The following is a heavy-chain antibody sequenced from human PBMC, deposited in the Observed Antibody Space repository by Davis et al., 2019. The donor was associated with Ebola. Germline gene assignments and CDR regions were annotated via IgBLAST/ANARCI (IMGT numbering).Heavy chain of an antibody. CDR3: AKGGFYLYMDV. J-gene: IGHJ6*03. Sequence: PGGSLRLSCAASGFIFSDFYMSWIRQAPGKGLEWVSTISRAGESTYYGDSVRGRFTISRDNSMNTVYVQMYSLRADDTAVYYCAKGGFYLYMDVWGKGTTVTVSS. V-gene: IGHV3-23*01. CDR1: GFIFSDFY. D-gene: IGHD3-16*02. CDR2: ISRAGEST.